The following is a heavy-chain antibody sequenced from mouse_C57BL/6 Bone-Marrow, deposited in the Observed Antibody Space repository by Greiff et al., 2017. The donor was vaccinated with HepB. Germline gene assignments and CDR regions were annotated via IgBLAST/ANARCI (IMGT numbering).Heavy chain of an antibody. CDR3: ARGPLYGSLYYFDY. D-gene: IGHD1-1*01. J-gene: IGHJ2*01. V-gene: IGHV5-16*01. CDR1: GFTFSDYY. CDR2: INYDGSST. Sequence: EVQLVESEGGLVQPGSSMKLSCTASGFTFSDYYMAWVRQVPEKGLEWVANINYDGSSTYYLDSLKSRFIISRYNAKNILYLQMSSLKSEDTSTYYCARGPLYGSLYYFDYWGQGTTLTVSS.